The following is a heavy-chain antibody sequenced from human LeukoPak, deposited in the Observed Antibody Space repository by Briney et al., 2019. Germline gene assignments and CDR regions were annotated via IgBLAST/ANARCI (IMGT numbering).Heavy chain of an antibody. D-gene: IGHD1-7*01. V-gene: IGHV3-11*04. CDR1: GFTFSDYY. CDR2: ISVSGSAI. CDR3: ARGPRYNWNSNYFPFDY. J-gene: IGHJ4*02. Sequence: GGSLRLSCAASGFTFSDYYMSWFRQAPGKGLEWVSYISVSGSAISYADSVKGRFTISRDNAKNPLYLQMNSLRVEDTAVYYCARGPRYNWNSNYFPFDYWGQGTLVTVSS.